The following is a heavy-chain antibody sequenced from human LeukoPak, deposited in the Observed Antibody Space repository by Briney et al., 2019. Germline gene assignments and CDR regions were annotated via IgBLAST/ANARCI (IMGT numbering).Heavy chain of an antibody. V-gene: IGHV4-59*01. CDR3: AGGSGLPHFDY. Sequence: SETLSLTCTVSGGSFSSYFWSWIRQPPGKELEWIGYIYYSGTTNYNPSLKSRVTLSVDTSKNQFSLKLTSVTAADTAVYYCAGGSGLPHFDYWGQGTLVTVSS. D-gene: IGHD3-10*01. CDR1: GGSFSSYF. J-gene: IGHJ4*02. CDR2: IYYSGTT.